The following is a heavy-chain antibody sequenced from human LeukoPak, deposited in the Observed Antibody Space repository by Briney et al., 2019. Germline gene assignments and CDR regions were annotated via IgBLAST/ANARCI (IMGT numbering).Heavy chain of an antibody. CDR2: IKSDGSST. Sequence: GGSLRLSCAASGFIFSRYWMHWVRQAPGKGLVWVSRIKSDGSSTNYADSVKGRFTISRDNAKNSLCLQMNSLRAEDTAVYYCARVMAPPDYWGQGTLVTVSS. J-gene: IGHJ4*02. D-gene: IGHD5-24*01. CDR3: ARVMAPPDY. CDR1: GFIFSRYW. V-gene: IGHV3-74*01.